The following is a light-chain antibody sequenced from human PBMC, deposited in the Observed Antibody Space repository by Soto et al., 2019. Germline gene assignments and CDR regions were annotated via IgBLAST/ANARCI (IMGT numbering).Light chain of an antibody. CDR1: QSISRW. J-gene: IGKJ1*01. CDR2: DAS. CDR3: QQYDSYWT. Sequence: DIQMTPSPYTLSSSVGDRVTITCRASQSISRWLAWYQQKPGKAPKLLIIDASNLESGVPSRFSGSGSGTEFTLTISSLQPDDFAVYYCQQYDSYWTFGQGTKVDIK. V-gene: IGKV1-5*01.